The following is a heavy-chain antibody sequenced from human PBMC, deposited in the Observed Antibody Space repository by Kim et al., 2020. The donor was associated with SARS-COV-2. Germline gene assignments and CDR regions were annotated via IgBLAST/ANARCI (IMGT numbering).Heavy chain of an antibody. J-gene: IGHJ4*02. V-gene: IGHV2-5*01. CDR3: AHLTGTKGTFDY. D-gene: IGHD1-7*01. Sequence: RYSPSLKSRLTITKDTSKNQVVLTMTNMDPVDTATYYCAHLTGTKGTFDYWGQGTLVTVSS.